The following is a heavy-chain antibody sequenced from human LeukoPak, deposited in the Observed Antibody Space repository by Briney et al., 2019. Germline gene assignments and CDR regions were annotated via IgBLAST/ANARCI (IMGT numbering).Heavy chain of an antibody. J-gene: IGHJ5*02. V-gene: IGHV4-59*01. Sequence: TSETLSLTCTVSGGSISSYYWSWIRQPPGKGLEWIGCIYHSGSTNYNPSLKSRATISEDTSKNQFSLKLSSVTAADTAVYYCARTETYYYGSGSFSWFDPWGQGTLVTVSS. CDR2: IYHSGST. CDR3: ARTETYYYGSGSFSWFDP. D-gene: IGHD3-10*01. CDR1: GGSISSYY.